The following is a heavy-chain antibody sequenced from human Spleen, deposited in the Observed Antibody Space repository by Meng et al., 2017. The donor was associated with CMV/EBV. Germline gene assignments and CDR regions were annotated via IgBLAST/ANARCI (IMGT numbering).Heavy chain of an antibody. CDR3: ARALTPSYYYYGMDV. CDR1: GYTFTGYY. CDR2: ISAYDGDT. V-gene: IGHV1-18*04. J-gene: IGHJ6*02. Sequence: ASVKVSCKASGYTFTGYYMHWVRQAPGQGLEWMGWISAYDGDTNYPKKFQGRVTMTTDTSTSTAYMELRSLRSEDTAVYYCARALTPSYYYYGMDVWGQGTTVTVSS. D-gene: IGHD1-14*01.